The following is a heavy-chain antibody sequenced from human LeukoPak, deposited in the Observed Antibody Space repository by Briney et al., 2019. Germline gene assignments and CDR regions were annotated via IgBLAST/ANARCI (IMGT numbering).Heavy chain of an antibody. CDR3: ASYCSGGNCYWAPDAFDI. J-gene: IGHJ3*02. CDR2: INSDGSST. CDR1: GFTFSSYW. Sequence: PGGSLRLSCAASGFTFSSYWMHWVRQAPGKGLVWVSRINSDGSSTSYADSVKGRFTISRDNAKNTLYLQMNSLRAEDTAVYYCASYCSGGNCYWAPDAFDIWGQGTMVAVSS. D-gene: IGHD2-15*01. V-gene: IGHV3-74*01.